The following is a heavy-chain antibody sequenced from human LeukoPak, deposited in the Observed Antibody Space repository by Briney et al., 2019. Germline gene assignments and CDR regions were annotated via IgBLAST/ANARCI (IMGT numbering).Heavy chain of an antibody. CDR1: GFTFSGYA. J-gene: IGHJ3*02. V-gene: IGHV3-23*01. CDR2: LSGTGITT. D-gene: IGHD3-22*01. Sequence: GGSLRLSCAASGFTFSGYAMSWVRQAPGRGLAWVSALSGTGITTYYADSVKGRFTISRDNSKNTLYLQMNGLRAEDTAVYYCAKGYYDSTIAFDIWGQGTMVTVSS. CDR3: AKGYYDSTIAFDI.